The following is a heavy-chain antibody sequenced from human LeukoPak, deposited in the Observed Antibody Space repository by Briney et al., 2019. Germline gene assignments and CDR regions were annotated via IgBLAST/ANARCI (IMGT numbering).Heavy chain of an antibody. CDR3: ARVVVVPAAIPDY. Sequence: SETLSLTCTVSGGSISSSSYYWGLIRQPPGKGLEWIGSIYYSGSTYYNPSLKSRVTISVDTSKNQFSLKLSSVTAADTAVYYCARVVVVPAAIPDYWGQGTLVTVSS. J-gene: IGHJ4*02. V-gene: IGHV4-39*07. CDR2: IYYSGST. D-gene: IGHD2-2*01. CDR1: GGSISSSSYY.